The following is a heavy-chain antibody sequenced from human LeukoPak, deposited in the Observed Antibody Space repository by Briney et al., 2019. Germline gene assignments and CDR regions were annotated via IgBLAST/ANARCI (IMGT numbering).Heavy chain of an antibody. J-gene: IGHJ1*01. V-gene: IGHV3-23*01. CDR1: GFTFSSYA. Sequence: PGGSLRLSCAAPGFTFSSYAMSWVRQAPGKGLEWVSAISNSGGSTYYADSVKGRFTISRDNSKNTLYLQMNSLRAEDTAVYYCAKKVSGWSENFQHWGQGTLVTVSS. CDR3: AKKVSGWSENFQH. D-gene: IGHD6-13*01. CDR2: ISNSGGST.